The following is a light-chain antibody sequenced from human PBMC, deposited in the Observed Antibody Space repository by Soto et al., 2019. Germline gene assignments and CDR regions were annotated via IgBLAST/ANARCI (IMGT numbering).Light chain of an antibody. CDR2: WAS. Sequence: EIVMTQSPDSLAVSLGERATIKCKSSQSVLYSSNDRSYLAWFQQKPGQPPKALIYWASSRESGVPDRFSGSGSGTDFTLSISSLQAEDVAVYFCQKYFTTPWTFGQGTRWKS. CDR3: QKYFTTPWT. J-gene: IGKJ1*01. V-gene: IGKV4-1*01. CDR1: QSVLYSSNDRSY.